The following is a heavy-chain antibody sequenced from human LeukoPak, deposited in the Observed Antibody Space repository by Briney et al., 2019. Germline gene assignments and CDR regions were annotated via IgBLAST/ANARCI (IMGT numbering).Heavy chain of an antibody. J-gene: IGHJ6*03. V-gene: IGHV1-46*01. Sequence: ASVNVSCKASGGTFSSNAISWVRQAPGQGLDWMGIINPGGGFTRYAQSFQGRVTLTSDTSTNTIYMELSSLRSEDTAVYYCARDGPGYTSSSTDYMDVWGKGTTVTVSS. D-gene: IGHD6-13*01. CDR3: ARDGPGYTSSSTDYMDV. CDR2: INPGGGFT. CDR1: GGTFSSNA.